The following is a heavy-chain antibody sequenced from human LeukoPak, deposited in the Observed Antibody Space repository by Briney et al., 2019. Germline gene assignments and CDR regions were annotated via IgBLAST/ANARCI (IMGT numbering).Heavy chain of an antibody. CDR2: IGSSGDTR. J-gene: IGHJ4*02. CDR3: AGGYGSYSPDY. Sequence: GGSLRLSCAASGFAFSTFEMSWVRQAPGQGLEWVSYIGSSGDTRFYADSVKGRFTISRDNAKNSLFLQMNSLRDEDTALYFCAGGYGSYSPDYWGQGTRVTVS. CDR1: GFAFSTFE. D-gene: IGHD1-26*01. V-gene: IGHV3-48*03.